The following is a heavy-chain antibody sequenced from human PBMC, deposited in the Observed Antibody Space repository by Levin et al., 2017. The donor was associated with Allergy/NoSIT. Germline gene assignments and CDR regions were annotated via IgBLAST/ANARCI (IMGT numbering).Heavy chain of an antibody. Sequence: AASVKVSCVASGFTFSRHWMHWVRQAPGKGLVWVSHINSDGGNTNYADSVKGRFTISRDNAKSTLYLQMDSLRAEDTAVYYCARGGCSATSCLDSWGQGTLVTVSS. J-gene: IGHJ4*02. CDR2: INSDGGNT. CDR1: GFTFSRHW. CDR3: ARGGCSATSCLDS. V-gene: IGHV3-74*01. D-gene: IGHD2-2*01.